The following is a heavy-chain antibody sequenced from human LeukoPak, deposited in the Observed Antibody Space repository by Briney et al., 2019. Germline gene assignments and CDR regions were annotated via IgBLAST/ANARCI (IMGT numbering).Heavy chain of an antibody. J-gene: IGHJ4*02. V-gene: IGHV3-15*04. CDR2: IESKTDGGAT. CDR3: TTLGVDLIPDS. D-gene: IGHD3-16*01. CDR1: GFTFSNDW. Sequence: GGSLRVSCAGSGFTFSNDWMSWVRQAPGKGLEWVGRIESKTDGGATDYAAPVKGRFTISRDDSKNTLYLQMDSLKTEDTALYSSTTLGVDLIPDSWGQVTLVTVSS.